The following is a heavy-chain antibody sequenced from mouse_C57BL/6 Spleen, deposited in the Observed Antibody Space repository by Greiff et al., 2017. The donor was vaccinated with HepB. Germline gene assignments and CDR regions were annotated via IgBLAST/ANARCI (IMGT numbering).Heavy chain of an antibody. CDR2: INPSTGGT. CDR1: GYSFTGYY. Sequence: EVQLQQSGPELVKPGASVKISCKASGYSFTGYYMNWVKQSPEKSLEWIGEINPSTGGTTYNQKFKAKATLTVDKSSSTAYMQLKSLTSEDSAVYYCARSEMELLRLDYWGQGTTLTVSS. J-gene: IGHJ2*01. V-gene: IGHV1-42*01. CDR3: ARSEMELLRLDY. D-gene: IGHD1-2*01.